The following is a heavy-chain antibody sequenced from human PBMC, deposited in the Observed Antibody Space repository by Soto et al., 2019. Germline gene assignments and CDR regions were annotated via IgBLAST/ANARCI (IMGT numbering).Heavy chain of an antibody. D-gene: IGHD6-13*01. CDR3: ARYPVQYSSPYFDD. CDR1: AYTFTRYG. V-gene: IGHV1-18*01. J-gene: IGHJ4*02. Sequence: QVQLVQSGAEVKKPGASVKVYCKATAYTFTRYGISWVRQAPGQGLEWMGWISAYNGNTNYAQKFQGRATMTTDTSTTTAYMELRSLRSDDTAVYYCARYPVQYSSPYFDDWGQGILVTVSS. CDR2: ISAYNGNT.